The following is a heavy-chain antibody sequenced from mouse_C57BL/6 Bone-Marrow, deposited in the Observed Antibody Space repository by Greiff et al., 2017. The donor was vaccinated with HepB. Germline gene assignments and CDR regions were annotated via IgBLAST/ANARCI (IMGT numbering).Heavy chain of an antibody. V-gene: IGHV1-50*01. D-gene: IGHD1-1*01. CDR1: GYTFTSYW. J-gene: IGHJ4*01. CDR2: IDPSDSYT. CDR3: ARFYSIRPCDMDY. Sequence: VQLQQPGAELVKPGASVKLSCKASGYTFTSYWMQWVKQRPGQGLEWIGEIDPSDSYTNYNQKFKGKATLTVDTSSTTAYMQRSSLTAEDSAVYCSARFYSIRPCDMDYGGQGTAATV.